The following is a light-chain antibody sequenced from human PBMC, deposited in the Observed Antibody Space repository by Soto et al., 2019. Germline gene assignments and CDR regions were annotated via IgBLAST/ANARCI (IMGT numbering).Light chain of an antibody. CDR2: GAI. J-gene: IGKJ1*01. CDR3: QQTYRPPQT. Sequence: DIQMTQAPSSLSAFVGDSVTITCRASQSVISYVNWYQQRPGNAPKLLIYGAISLQGGVPSRFSGSGTGTDVTLTISGLQPEDSATYYCQQTYRPPQTFGQGTKVEIK. V-gene: IGKV1-39*01. CDR1: QSVISY.